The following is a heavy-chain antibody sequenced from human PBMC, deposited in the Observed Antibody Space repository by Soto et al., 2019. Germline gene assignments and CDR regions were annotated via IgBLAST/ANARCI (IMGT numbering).Heavy chain of an antibody. J-gene: IGHJ6*02. CDR2: ISSRGSTI. V-gene: IGHV3-48*03. CDR1: GFPFSSYD. Sequence: EVQLVESGGGLVQPGGSLRLSCAASGFPFSSYDMNWVRQAPGKGLEWVSYISSRGSTIKYADSVKGRFTISRDNAKKSLYLQMNSLRAEDTAVYYCARVPPNFYYDGMDVWGQVTTVTVSS. CDR3: ARVPPNFYYDGMDV.